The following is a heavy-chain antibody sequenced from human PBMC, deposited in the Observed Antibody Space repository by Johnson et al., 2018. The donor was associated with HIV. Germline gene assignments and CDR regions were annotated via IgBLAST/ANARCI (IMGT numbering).Heavy chain of an antibody. V-gene: IGHV3-33*06. Sequence: QVQLVESGGGVVQPGRSLRLSCTASGFTFSSYGMHWVRQAPGKGLEWVAVIWYDGSNKYYADSVKGRFTISRDNSKNTLYLQMNSLRAEDTAVYYCAKGTSWALRGAFDIWGQGTMVTVSS. D-gene: IGHD1-26*01. CDR3: AKGTSWALRGAFDI. J-gene: IGHJ3*02. CDR1: GFTFSSYG. CDR2: IWYDGSNK.